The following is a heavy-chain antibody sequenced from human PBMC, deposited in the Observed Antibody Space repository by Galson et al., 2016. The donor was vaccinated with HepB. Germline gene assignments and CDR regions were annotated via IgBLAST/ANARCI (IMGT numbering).Heavy chain of an antibody. CDR1: GSKFTTSD. J-gene: IGHJ6*04. D-gene: IGHD3/OR15-3a*01. CDR2: ISSSGTYI. CDR3: ATSTEGGLGPFTRAYGMDV. Sequence: SLRLSCAASGSKFTTSDLTWVRQAPGKGLEWVSSISSSGTYIYYADSVKGRFTISRDNAKNSLFLQMNSLRAEDTAVYYCATSTEGGLGPFTRAYGMDVWGKGTTVTVSS. V-gene: IGHV3-21*01.